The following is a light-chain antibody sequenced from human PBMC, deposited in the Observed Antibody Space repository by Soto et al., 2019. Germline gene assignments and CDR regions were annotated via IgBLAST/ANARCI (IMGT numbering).Light chain of an antibody. V-gene: IGLV3-27*01. J-gene: IGLJ1*01. CDR3: YSAADNNLYV. CDR2: KDS. Sequence: ELTQPSSVSVSPGQTARITCSGDVLAKKYARWFQQKPGQAPVLVIYKDSERPSGIPERFSGSSSGTTVTLTISGAQVEDEADYYCYSAADNNLYVFGTGTKLTVL. CDR1: VLAKKY.